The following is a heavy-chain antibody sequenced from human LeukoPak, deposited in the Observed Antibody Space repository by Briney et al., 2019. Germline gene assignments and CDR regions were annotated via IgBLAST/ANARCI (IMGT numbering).Heavy chain of an antibody. V-gene: IGHV3-64*01. Sequence: PGGSLRLSCAASGFTFSSYAMHWVRQAPGKGLEYVSAISSNGGSTYYANSVKGRFTISRDNPKNTLYLQMGSLRAEDMAVYYCARGNYDYVWGSYRPLPSFDYWGQGTLVTVSS. CDR1: GFTFSSYA. CDR2: ISSNGGST. D-gene: IGHD3-16*02. J-gene: IGHJ4*02. CDR3: ARGNYDYVWGSYRPLPSFDY.